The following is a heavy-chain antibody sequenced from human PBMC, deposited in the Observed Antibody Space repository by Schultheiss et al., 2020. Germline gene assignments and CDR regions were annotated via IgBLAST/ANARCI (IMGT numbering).Heavy chain of an antibody. V-gene: IGHV1-18*01. Sequence: ASVKVSCKASGYTFTSYGLSWVRQAPGQGLEWMGWISAYNGNTNYAQKLQGRVTMTTDTSTSTAYMELSRLRSDDTAVYYCARVKAGYSSGWFDYWGQGTLVTGSS. CDR2: ISAYNGNT. J-gene: IGHJ4*02. CDR3: ARVKAGYSSGWFDY. CDR1: GYTFTSYG. D-gene: IGHD6-19*01.